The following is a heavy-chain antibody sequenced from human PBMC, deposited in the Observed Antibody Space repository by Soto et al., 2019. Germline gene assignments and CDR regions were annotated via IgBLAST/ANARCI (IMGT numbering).Heavy chain of an antibody. V-gene: IGHV1-69*01. Sequence: QVQLEQSGAEVKKPGSSVKVSCKASGGTFSSYAISWVRQAPGQGLEWMGGIIPIFGTANYAQKFQGRVTITADESTSTAYMELSSLRSEDTAVYYCARGTYYDFWSGYSDPDAFDIWGQGTMVTVSS. CDR2: IIPIFGTA. D-gene: IGHD3-3*01. CDR1: GGTFSSYA. CDR3: ARGTYYDFWSGYSDPDAFDI. J-gene: IGHJ3*02.